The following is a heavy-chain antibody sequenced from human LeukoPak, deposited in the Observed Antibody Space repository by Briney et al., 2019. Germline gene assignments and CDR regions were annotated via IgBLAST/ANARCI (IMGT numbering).Heavy chain of an antibody. V-gene: IGHV1-69*05. Sequence: SVKVSCKASGGTLSSYAISWVRQAPGQGLEWMGGIIPIFGTANYAQKFQGRVTITTDESTSTAYMELSSLRSEDTAVYYCATATPSYGYYFDYWGQGTLVTVSS. CDR1: GGTLSSYA. J-gene: IGHJ4*02. CDR3: ATATPSYGYYFDY. D-gene: IGHD2-15*01. CDR2: IIPIFGTA.